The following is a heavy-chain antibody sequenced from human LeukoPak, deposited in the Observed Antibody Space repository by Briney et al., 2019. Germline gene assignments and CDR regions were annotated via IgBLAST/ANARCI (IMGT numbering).Heavy chain of an antibody. J-gene: IGHJ3*02. Sequence: SETLSLTCTVSCGSISSYYWSWIRQPAGNGLEWIGRIQTSGSTNYIPSLKSRVTISVDKSKNQFSLKLSSVTAADTAVYYCARGYYYDTRNAFDIWGQGTMVTVSS. CDR3: ARGYYYDTRNAFDI. CDR2: IQTSGST. D-gene: IGHD3-22*01. V-gene: IGHV4-4*07. CDR1: CGSISSYY.